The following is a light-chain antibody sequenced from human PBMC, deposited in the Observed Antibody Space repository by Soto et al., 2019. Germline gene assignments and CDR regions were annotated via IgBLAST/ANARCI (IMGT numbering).Light chain of an antibody. CDR1: QSVSSK. J-gene: IGKJ1*01. Sequence: EIVMTQSPATLSVSPGEGATLSCRASQSVSSKLAWYQQKPGQAPRVLIYGASTRATGIPTRFSGGGSGTEFTLTISSLQSEDFAVYFCQHYNDWPPTWTFGQGTRVEIK. CDR2: GAS. CDR3: QHYNDWPPTWT. V-gene: IGKV3D-15*01.